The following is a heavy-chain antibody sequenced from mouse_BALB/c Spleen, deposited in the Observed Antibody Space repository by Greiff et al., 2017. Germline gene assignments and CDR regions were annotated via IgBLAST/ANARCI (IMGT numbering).Heavy chain of an antibody. D-gene: IGHD1-1*01. J-gene: IGHJ4*01. V-gene: IGHV5-17*02. CDR2: ISSGSSTI. Sequence: EVQGVESGGGLVQPGGSRKLSCAASGFTFSSFGMHWVRQAPEKGLEWVAYISSGSSTIYYADTVKGRFTISRDNPKNTLFLQMTSLRSEDTAMYYCARGGYYGTPYAMDYWGQGTSVTVSS. CDR3: ARGGYYGTPYAMDY. CDR1: GFTFSSFG.